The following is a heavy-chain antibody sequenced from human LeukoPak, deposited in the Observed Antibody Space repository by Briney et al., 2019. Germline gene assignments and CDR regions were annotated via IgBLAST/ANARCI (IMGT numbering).Heavy chain of an antibody. CDR3: ARQGGYSYGYNYYYYYMDV. CDR2: IYPGDSDT. CDR1: GYSFTSYR. D-gene: IGHD5-18*01. J-gene: IGHJ6*03. Sequence: GESLNISCKGSGYSFTSYRIGWVRQLPGKGLEWMGIIYPGDSDTRYSPSSQGQVTISADKSISTAYLQWSSLKASDTAMHYCARQGGYSYGYNYYYYYMDVWGKGTTVTVSS. V-gene: IGHV5-51*01.